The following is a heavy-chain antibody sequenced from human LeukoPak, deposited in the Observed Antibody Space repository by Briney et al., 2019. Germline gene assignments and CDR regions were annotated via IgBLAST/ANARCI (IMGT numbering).Heavy chain of an antibody. CDR3: ARGRYDILTDYYRRDYYYYMDV. V-gene: IGHV6-1*01. Sequence: SQTLSLTCAISGDSVSSNSAAWNWIRQSPSRGLEWLGRTYFRSKWYNDYAVSVKSRITINADTSKNQFSLQLNSVTPEDMAVYYCARGRYDILTDYYRRDYYYYMDVWGKGTTVTISS. D-gene: IGHD3-9*01. J-gene: IGHJ6*03. CDR1: GDSVSSNSAA. CDR2: TYFRSKWYN.